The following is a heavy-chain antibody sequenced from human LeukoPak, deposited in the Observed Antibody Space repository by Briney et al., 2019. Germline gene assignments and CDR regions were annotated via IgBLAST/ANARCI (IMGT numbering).Heavy chain of an antibody. V-gene: IGHV4-38-2*02. CDR3: ARARRQWLVGANIRGDNPPYYYDY. CDR2: IYYSGNT. J-gene: IGHJ4*02. CDR1: GYSISSGYY. Sequence: SETLSLTCTVSGYSISSGYYWGWIRQPPGKGLEWIANIYYSGNTYYNPSLKSRVTISVDTSKNQFSLKLRSVTAADTAVYYCARARRQWLVGANIRGDNPPYYYDYWGQGILVTVSS. D-gene: IGHD6-19*01.